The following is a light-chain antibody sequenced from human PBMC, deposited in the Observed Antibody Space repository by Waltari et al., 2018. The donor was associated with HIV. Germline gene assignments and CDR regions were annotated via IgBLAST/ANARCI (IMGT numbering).Light chain of an antibody. CDR1: VLAKKY. CDR3: YSAADNNLV. CDR2: KDS. J-gene: IGLJ2*01. V-gene: IGLV3-27*01. Sequence: SYELTQTSSVSVSPGQTARITCSGDVLAKKYARWFQQKQGQAPVLEIYKDSERPSGIPERFSGSSSGTTVTLTISGAQVEDEADYYCYSAADNNLVFGGGTKLTVL.